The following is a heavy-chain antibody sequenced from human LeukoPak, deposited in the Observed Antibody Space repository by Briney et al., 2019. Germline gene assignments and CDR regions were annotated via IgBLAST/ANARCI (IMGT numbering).Heavy chain of an antibody. V-gene: IGHV4-61*02. CDR1: GYSISSGYY. Sequence: SETLSLTCAVSGYSISSGYYWSWIRQPAGKGLEWIGRIYTSGSTNYNPSLKSRVTISVDTSKNQFSLKLSSVTAADTAVYYCARDDYSNPWGQGTLVTVSS. CDR3: ARDDYSNP. D-gene: IGHD4-11*01. J-gene: IGHJ5*02. CDR2: IYTSGST.